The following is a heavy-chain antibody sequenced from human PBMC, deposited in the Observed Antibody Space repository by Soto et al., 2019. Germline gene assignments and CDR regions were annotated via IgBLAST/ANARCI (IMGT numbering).Heavy chain of an antibody. D-gene: IGHD2-21*01. Sequence: GGSLRLSCAASGFSFSAHGMHWVRQAPGKGLEWVAVISYDGINKDYADSVEGRLTISRDNSKNTLYLQLDSLRIDDTGIYYCAKDGGGGYQPPNYYYYGLDVWGQGTTVTVSS. J-gene: IGHJ6*02. CDR1: GFSFSAHG. CDR2: ISYDGINK. V-gene: IGHV3-30*18. CDR3: AKDGGGGYQPPNYYYYGLDV.